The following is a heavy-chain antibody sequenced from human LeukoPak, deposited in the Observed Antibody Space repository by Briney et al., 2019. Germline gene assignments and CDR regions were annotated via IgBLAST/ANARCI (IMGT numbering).Heavy chain of an antibody. D-gene: IGHD5-24*01. Sequence: GGSLRLSCAASGFTFSSYAMSWVRQAPGKGLEWVAVISYDGSNKYYADSVKGRFTISRDNSKNTLYLQMNSLRAEDTAVYYCVRVKGMATISPPFQHWGQGTLVTVSS. CDR3: VRVKGMATISPPFQH. V-gene: IGHV3-30*03. J-gene: IGHJ1*01. CDR2: ISYDGSNK. CDR1: GFTFSSYA.